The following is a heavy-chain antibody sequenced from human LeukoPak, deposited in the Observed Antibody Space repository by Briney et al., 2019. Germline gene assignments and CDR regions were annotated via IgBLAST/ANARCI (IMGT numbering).Heavy chain of an antibody. Sequence: QPGRSLRLSCAASGFTFSSYAMHWVRQAPGKGLEWVAVISYDGSNKYYADSVKGRFTISRDNSKNTLYLQMNSLRAEDTAVYYCAKDCLLGGDCYSDYWGQGTLVTVSS. CDR1: GFTFSSYA. V-gene: IGHV3-30-3*01. J-gene: IGHJ4*02. CDR2: ISYDGSNK. D-gene: IGHD2-21*02. CDR3: AKDCLLGGDCYSDY.